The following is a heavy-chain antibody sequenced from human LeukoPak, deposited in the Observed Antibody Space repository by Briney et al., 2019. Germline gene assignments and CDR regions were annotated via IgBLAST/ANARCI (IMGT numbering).Heavy chain of an antibody. D-gene: IGHD6-13*01. CDR3: ARGEPSIASTGAPPFDL. V-gene: IGHV4-59*01. J-gene: IGHJ2*01. CDR2: IYYSGST. Sequence: SENLSLTCTDSGGSIRSYYWEWIRQPPGKGLEWIGYIYYSGSTDYNPSLKSRVTLSVDTSKNQFSLRLSSVTAADTAVYYCARGEPSIASTGAPPFDLWGRGTLVTVSS. CDR1: GGSIRSYY.